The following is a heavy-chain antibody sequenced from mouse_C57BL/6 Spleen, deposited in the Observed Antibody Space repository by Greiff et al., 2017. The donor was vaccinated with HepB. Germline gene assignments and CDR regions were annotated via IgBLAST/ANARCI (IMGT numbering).Heavy chain of an antibody. Sequence: VHLVESGPGLVQPSQSLSITCTVSGFSLTSYGVHWVRQSPGKGLEWLGVIWSGGSTDYNAAFISRLSISKDNSKSKVFFKMNSLQADDTAIYYWAISTMATTGFAYWGQGTLVTVSA. D-gene: IGHD2-2*01. CDR3: AISTMATTGFAY. CDR2: IWSGGST. V-gene: IGHV2-2*01. CDR1: GFSLTSYG. J-gene: IGHJ3*01.